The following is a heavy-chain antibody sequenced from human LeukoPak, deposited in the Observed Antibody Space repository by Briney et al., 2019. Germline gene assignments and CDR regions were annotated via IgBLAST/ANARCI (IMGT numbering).Heavy chain of an antibody. Sequence: GGSLRLSCAASGFTFSSYRMNWVRQAPGKGLEWVSYISSSSTYIYYADSVKGRFTISRDNAKNTLYLQMNSLRAEDTAVYYCATGQGHGMDVWGQGTTVTVSS. CDR1: GFTFSSYR. J-gene: IGHJ6*02. V-gene: IGHV3-21*01. CDR2: ISSSSTYI. CDR3: ATGQGHGMDV.